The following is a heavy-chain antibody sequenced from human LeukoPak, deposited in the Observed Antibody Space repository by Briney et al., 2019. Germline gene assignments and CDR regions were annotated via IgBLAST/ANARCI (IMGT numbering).Heavy chain of an antibody. D-gene: IGHD3-10*01. J-gene: IGHJ4*02. CDR3: ARDVKGNYFDY. V-gene: IGHV4-59*01. Sequence: SSETLSLTCTVSGGSISSYYWSWIRQPPGKGLEWIGYIYYSGSTNYNPSLKSRVTISVDTSKNQFSLKLSSVTAADTAVYYCARDVKGNYFDYWGQGTLVTVSS. CDR1: GGSISSYY. CDR2: IYYSGST.